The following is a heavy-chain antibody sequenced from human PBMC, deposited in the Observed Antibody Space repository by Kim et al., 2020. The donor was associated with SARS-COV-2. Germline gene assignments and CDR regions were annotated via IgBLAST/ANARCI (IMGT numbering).Heavy chain of an antibody. J-gene: IGHJ4*02. Sequence: ASVKVSCKASGYTFTSYYMYWVRQAPGQGLEWMGIINPSGGSTSYAQKFQGRVTMTRDTSTSTVYMELSSLRSEDTAVYYCARGIAAAGTGAYFDYWGQGTLVTVSS. V-gene: IGHV1-46*01. CDR2: INPSGGST. D-gene: IGHD6-13*01. CDR1: GYTFTSYY. CDR3: ARGIAAAGTGAYFDY.